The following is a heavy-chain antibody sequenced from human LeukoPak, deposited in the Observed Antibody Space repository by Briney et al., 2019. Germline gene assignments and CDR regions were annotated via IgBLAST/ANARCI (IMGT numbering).Heavy chain of an antibody. Sequence: SETLSLTCTVYGYSISSDYYWGWIRQPPGKGLEWIGSIYSSGSSYYNPSLKSRATIFLDTSMNQFSLRLTSVTAADTALYFCARESFEEPGTMDHWGQGTLVSVSS. CDR3: ARESFEEPGTMDH. CDR1: GYSISSDYY. D-gene: IGHD4/OR15-4a*01. J-gene: IGHJ4*02. CDR2: IYSSGSS. V-gene: IGHV4-38-2*02.